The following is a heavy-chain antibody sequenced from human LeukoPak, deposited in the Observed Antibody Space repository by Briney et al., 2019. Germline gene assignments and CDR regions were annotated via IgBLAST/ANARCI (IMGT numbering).Heavy chain of an antibody. CDR3: ARDSSPGHFDY. J-gene: IGHJ4*02. V-gene: IGHV3-30-3*01. D-gene: IGHD2-2*01. CDR2: ISYDGSNK. CDR1: GFTFSSYA. Sequence: PGGSLRLSCAASGFTFSSYAMHWVRQAPGKGLEWVAVISYDGSNKYYADSVKGRFTISRDNSKNTLYLQMNSLRAEDTAVYYCARDSSPGHFDYWGQGTLVTVSS.